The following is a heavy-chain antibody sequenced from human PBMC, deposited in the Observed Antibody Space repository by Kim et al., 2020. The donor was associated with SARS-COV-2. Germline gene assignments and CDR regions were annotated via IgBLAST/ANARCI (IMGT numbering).Heavy chain of an antibody. CDR2: ISGGGENT. D-gene: IGHD1-26*01. J-gene: IGHJ4*02. CDR1: GFSFSSYD. CDR3: ACYRSGNFPWD. V-gene: IGHV3-23*01. Sequence: GGSLRLSCAGSGFSFSSYDMSWVRQAPGKGLEWVSAISGGGENTYYTHSVRGRFTISRDNSKNTLFLQMYSLRAEDTATYYCACYRSGNFPWDWGQGTQVIVSS.